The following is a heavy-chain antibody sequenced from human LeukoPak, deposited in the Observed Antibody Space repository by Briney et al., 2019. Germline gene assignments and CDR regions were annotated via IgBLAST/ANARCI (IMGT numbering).Heavy chain of an antibody. Sequence: SETLSLTCTVSGGSIGSYYWSWIRQPPGKGLEWIGQIYHSGSTYYTPSLKSRVTISVDTSKNQFSLKLSSATAADTAVYYCARHGDLRAGSGYFFWSAFDIWGQGTLVTVSS. CDR3: ARHGDLRAGSGYFFWSAFDI. CDR2: IYHSGST. J-gene: IGHJ3*02. D-gene: IGHD3-22*01. V-gene: IGHV4-59*08. CDR1: GGSIGSYY.